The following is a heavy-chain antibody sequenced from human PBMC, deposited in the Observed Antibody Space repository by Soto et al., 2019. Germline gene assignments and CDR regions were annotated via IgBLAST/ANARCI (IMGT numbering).Heavy chain of an antibody. J-gene: IGHJ4*02. Sequence: SSLKVSCKXSGGTFSSYAISWVRQAPGQGLEWMGGIIPIFGTANYAQKFQGRVTITADESTSTAYMELSSLRSEDTAVYYCARDRTGGLFDYWGQGTLVTVSS. V-gene: IGHV1-69*13. CDR1: GGTFSSYA. CDR2: IIPIFGTA. CDR3: ARDRTGGLFDY.